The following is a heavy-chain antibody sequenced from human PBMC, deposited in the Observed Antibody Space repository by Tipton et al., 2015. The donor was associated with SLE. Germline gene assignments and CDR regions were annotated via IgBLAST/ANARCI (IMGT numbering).Heavy chain of an antibody. CDR3: AGVLNCSSTSCSFDY. CDR1: GYTFTSYA. Sequence: QSGAEVKKPGASVKVSCKASGYTFTSYAMHWVRQDPGQRLEWMGWINAGNGNTKYSQKFQGRVTITRDTSASTAYMELSSLRSEDTAVYYCAGVLNCSSTSCSFDYWGQGTLVTVSS. D-gene: IGHD2-2*01. CDR2: INAGNGNT. J-gene: IGHJ4*02. V-gene: IGHV1-3*01.